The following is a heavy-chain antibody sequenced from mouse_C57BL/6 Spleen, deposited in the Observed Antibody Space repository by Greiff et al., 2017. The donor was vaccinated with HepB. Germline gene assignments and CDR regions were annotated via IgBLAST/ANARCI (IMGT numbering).Heavy chain of an antibody. D-gene: IGHD2-4*01. J-gene: IGHJ4*01. V-gene: IGHV1-64*01. CDR3: ARGGYDYDPSMDY. Sequence: QVQLQQPGAELVKPGASVKLSCKASGYTFTSYWMHWVKQRPGRGLEWIGMIHPNSGSTNYNEKFKSKATLTVDKSSSTAYMQLSSLTSEDSAVYYCARGGYDYDPSMDYWGQGTSVTVSS. CDR2: IHPNSGST. CDR1: GYTFTSYW.